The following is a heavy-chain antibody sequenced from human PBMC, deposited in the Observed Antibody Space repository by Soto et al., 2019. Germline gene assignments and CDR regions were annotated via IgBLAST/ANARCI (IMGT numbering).Heavy chain of an antibody. CDR2: ISAYNGNT. Sequence: GASVKVSCKASGYTFTSYGISWVQQAPGQGLEWMGWISAYNGNTNYAQKLQGRVTMTTDTSTSTAYMELRSLRSDDTAVYYCARDLKLGIVVVPATPGYWGQGTLVTVSS. J-gene: IGHJ4*02. D-gene: IGHD2-2*01. V-gene: IGHV1-18*01. CDR1: GYTFTSYG. CDR3: ARDLKLGIVVVPATPGY.